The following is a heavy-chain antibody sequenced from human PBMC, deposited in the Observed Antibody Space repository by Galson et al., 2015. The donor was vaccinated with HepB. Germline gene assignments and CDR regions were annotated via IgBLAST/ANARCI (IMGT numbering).Heavy chain of an antibody. D-gene: IGHD4-17*01. CDR1: GFTFDSHN. Sequence: SLRLSCAASGFTFDSHNMHWVRQAPGKGLEWVSSITSSSTYMFYADSVKGRSTISRDNAKSSLYLHIDSLGAEDTAIYYCARAPYGDPYYFDYWGQGTLVTVSS. V-gene: IGHV3-21*01. J-gene: IGHJ4*02. CDR3: ARAPYGDPYYFDY. CDR2: ITSSSTYM.